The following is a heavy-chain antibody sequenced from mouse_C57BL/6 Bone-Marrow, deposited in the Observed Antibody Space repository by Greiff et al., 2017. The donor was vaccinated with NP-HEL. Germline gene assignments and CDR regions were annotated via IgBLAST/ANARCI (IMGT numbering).Heavy chain of an antibody. CDR1: GFTFSSYT. J-gene: IGHJ4*01. CDR2: ISGGGGNT. Sequence: EVQLVESGGGLVKPGGSLKLSCAASGFTFSSYTMSWVRQTPEKRLEWVATISGGGGNTYYPDSVKGRFTISRDNAKNTLYLQMSSLRSEDTALYYCARRYSNAYAMDYWGQGTSVTVSS. V-gene: IGHV5-9*01. CDR3: ARRYSNAYAMDY. D-gene: IGHD2-5*01.